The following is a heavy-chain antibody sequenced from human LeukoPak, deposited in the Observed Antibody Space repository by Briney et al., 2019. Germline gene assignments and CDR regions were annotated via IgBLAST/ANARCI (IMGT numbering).Heavy chain of an antibody. CDR1: GFTFSSYG. D-gene: IGHD3-22*01. CDR2: ISYDGSNR. Sequence: PGGSLRLSCAASGFTFSSYGMHWVRQAPGKGLEWVAVISYDGSNRYYADSVKGRFTISRDNSQNTLYLQMNSLRAEDTAVYYCAKDPPSDLHHDSRGYYEGFDFWGQGTLVTVSS. CDR3: AKDPPSDLHHDSRGYYEGFDF. J-gene: IGHJ4*02. V-gene: IGHV3-30*18.